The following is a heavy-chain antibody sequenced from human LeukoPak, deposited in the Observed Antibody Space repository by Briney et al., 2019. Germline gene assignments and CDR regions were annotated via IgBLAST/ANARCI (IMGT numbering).Heavy chain of an antibody. CDR3: ASQAGDY. V-gene: IGHV4-59*01. Sequence: SETLSLTCTVSGGSISTNYWSWIRQPPGKGLEWIGYIYYSGSTNYNPSLKSRVTISGDTSKNQLSLKLSSVTAADTAVYYYASQAGDYWGRGTLVTVSS. D-gene: IGHD3-10*01. CDR1: GGSISTNY. J-gene: IGHJ4*02. CDR2: IYYSGST.